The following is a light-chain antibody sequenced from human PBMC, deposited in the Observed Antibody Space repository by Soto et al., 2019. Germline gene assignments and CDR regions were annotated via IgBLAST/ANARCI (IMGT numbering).Light chain of an antibody. CDR3: CSYAASYTFDVL. CDR2: DVT. Sequence: QSALTQPRSVSGSPGQSVTISCTGTSSDVGDYNFVSWYQQHPGKAPKLIIYDVTKRPSGVPDRFSGSKSGNTASLTISGLQAEDEDDYYCCSYAASYTFDVLVGGGTKQTVL. J-gene: IGLJ2*01. V-gene: IGLV2-11*01. CDR1: SSDVGDYNF.